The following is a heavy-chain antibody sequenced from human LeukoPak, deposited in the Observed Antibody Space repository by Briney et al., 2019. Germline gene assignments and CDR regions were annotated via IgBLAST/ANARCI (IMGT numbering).Heavy chain of an antibody. V-gene: IGHV3-30*02. D-gene: IGHD3-9*01. CDR3: AKDVSDILTGDYMDV. J-gene: IGHJ6*03. CDR1: GFTFSSYG. CDR2: IRYDGSNK. Sequence: GGSLRLSCAASGFTFSSYGMHWVRQAPGKGLEWVAFIRYDGSNKYYADSVKGRFTISRDNSKNTLYLQMNSLRAEDTAVYNCAKDVSDILTGDYMDVWGKGTTVTISS.